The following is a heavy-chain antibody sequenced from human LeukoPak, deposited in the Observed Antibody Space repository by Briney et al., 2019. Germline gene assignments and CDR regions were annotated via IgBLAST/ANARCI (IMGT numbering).Heavy chain of an antibody. Sequence: GGSLRLSCAASGFTFSGYAMSWVRQAPGKGLEWVSAISGSGGSTYYADSVKGRFTISRDNSKNALYLQMNSLRAEDTAVYYCASGSTNWPLVLFDYWGQGILVTVSS. CDR2: ISGSGGST. CDR1: GFTFSGYA. J-gene: IGHJ4*02. CDR3: ASGSTNWPLVLFDY. V-gene: IGHV3-23*01. D-gene: IGHD2-15*01.